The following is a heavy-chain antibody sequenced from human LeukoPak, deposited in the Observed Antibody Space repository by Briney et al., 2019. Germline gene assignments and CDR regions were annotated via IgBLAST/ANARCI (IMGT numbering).Heavy chain of an antibody. CDR3: ASSRLQSYCSGGSCYSDWFDP. Sequence: GRSLRLSCAASGFTFSSYGMHWVRQAPGKGLEWVAFIRYDGSNKYYADSVKGRFTISRDNSKNTLYLQMNSLRAEDTAVYYCASSRLQSYCSGGSCYSDWFDPWGQGTLVTVSS. V-gene: IGHV3-30*02. CDR2: IRYDGSNK. CDR1: GFTFSSYG. J-gene: IGHJ5*02. D-gene: IGHD2-15*01.